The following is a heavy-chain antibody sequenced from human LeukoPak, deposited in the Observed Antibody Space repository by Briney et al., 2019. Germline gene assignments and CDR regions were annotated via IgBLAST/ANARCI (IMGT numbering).Heavy chain of an antibody. Sequence: GASVKVSCKVSGYTLTELSMHWVRQAPGKGLEWMGGFDPEDGETIYAQKFQGRVTITADESTSTAYMELSSLRSEDTAVYYCAYSGSYLDAFDIWGQGTMVTVSS. V-gene: IGHV1-24*01. D-gene: IGHD1-26*01. CDR1: GYTLTELS. J-gene: IGHJ3*02. CDR3: AYSGSYLDAFDI. CDR2: FDPEDGET.